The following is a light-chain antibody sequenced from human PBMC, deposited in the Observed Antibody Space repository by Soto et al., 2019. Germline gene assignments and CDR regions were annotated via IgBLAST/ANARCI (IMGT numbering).Light chain of an antibody. CDR3: QVWNIITYHVV. CDR1: NIDTKS. V-gene: IGLV3-21*02. Sequence: SYELTQPPSVSVAPGQTAKITCAGDNIDTKSMHWYQQRPGQAPVLVVHEDTDLAAVFTERFSGSKSGGTANLTISRVEAGDEADYYCQVWNIITYHVVFGGGTKLTVL. CDR2: EDT. J-gene: IGLJ2*01.